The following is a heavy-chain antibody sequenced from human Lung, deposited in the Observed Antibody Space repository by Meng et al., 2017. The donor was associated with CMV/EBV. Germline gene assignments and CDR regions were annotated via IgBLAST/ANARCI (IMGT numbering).Heavy chain of an antibody. D-gene: IGHD3-10*01. CDR2: IRHDGTNK. V-gene: IGHV3-30*02. CDR3: ARARGTTVWGLLNCYYGMDV. Sequence: SCHAPGFRFDDYGMHWVRQTPGKGLGGVTFIRHDGTNKFYGDSVKCRFTISRDNSKKLLYLQMNSLRAEDTAVYYCARARGTTVWGLLNCYYGMDVWXQGPTVTVSS. J-gene: IGHJ6*02. CDR1: GFRFDDYG.